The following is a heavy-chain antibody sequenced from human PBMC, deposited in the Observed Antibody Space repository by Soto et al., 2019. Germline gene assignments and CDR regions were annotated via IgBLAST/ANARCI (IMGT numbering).Heavy chain of an antibody. D-gene: IGHD6-13*01. Sequence: PGGSLRLSCAASGFTFSSYAMSWVRQAPGKGLEWVSAISGSGGSTYYADSVKGRFTISRDNSKNTLYLQMNSLRAEDTAVYYCAKPKAAGSWIYYYSYMAVGGKGTTVPVPS. CDR3: AKPKAAGSWIYYYSYMAV. CDR2: ISGSGGST. J-gene: IGHJ6*03. CDR1: GFTFSSYA. V-gene: IGHV3-23*01.